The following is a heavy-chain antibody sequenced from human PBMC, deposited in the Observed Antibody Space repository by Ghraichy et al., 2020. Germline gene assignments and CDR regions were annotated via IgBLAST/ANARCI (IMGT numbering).Heavy chain of an antibody. V-gene: IGHV3-53*01. CDR3: ARGGRDGYNYY. Sequence: GGSLRLSCAASGFSVSNNYMSWVPQTPGKGLEWVSVFYPGGSAYYSDSVKGRFTISTDSYKNMLYLQMNSLRAEDTAVYHCARGGRDGYNYYWGQGTLVTVSS. D-gene: IGHD5-24*01. CDR2: FYPGGSA. CDR1: GFSVSNNY. J-gene: IGHJ4*01.